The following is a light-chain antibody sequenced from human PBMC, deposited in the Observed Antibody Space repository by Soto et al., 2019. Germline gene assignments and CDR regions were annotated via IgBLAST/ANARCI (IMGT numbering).Light chain of an antibody. CDR2: GAS. CDR3: QQYGRT. J-gene: IGKJ2*01. V-gene: IGKV3-20*01. CDR1: QSVNSNY. Sequence: DIVLTQSPGTLSLSPGDRATLSCRSSQSVNSNYLAWYQQKPGQAPRLLIFGASTRATGIPDRFRGSGSGTDFDLTINRLEHEDFAVYYCQQYGRTFGQGTKLEIK.